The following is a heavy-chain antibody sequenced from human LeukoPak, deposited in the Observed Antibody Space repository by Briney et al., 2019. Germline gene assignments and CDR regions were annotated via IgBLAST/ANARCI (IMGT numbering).Heavy chain of an antibody. CDR3: ARGGSSGWFLDY. CDR1: GGPISGYY. D-gene: IGHD6-19*01. CDR2: IYSTGST. J-gene: IGHJ4*02. V-gene: IGHV4-59*01. Sequence: SETLSLTCTVSGGPISGYYWKWIRHPPGKGLEWIGYIYSTGSTTYNPSLKSRVTISIDTSKNQFSLKLSSVTAADTAVYYCARGGSSGWFLDYWGQGTLVTVSS.